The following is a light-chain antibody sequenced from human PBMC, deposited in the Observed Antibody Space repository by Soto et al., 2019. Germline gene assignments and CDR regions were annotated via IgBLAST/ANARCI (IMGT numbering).Light chain of an antibody. CDR3: QQYNNWPPIT. V-gene: IGKV3-15*01. J-gene: IGKJ5*01. CDR1: QSVSKS. Sequence: EIVMTQSPATLSVSPGERATLSCRASQSVSKSLAWYQQKPGQAPRLLIYSASTRATGIPARFSGSGSETEFTLTISSLQSEDFAVYCCQQYNNWPPITFGQGTRLEIK. CDR2: SAS.